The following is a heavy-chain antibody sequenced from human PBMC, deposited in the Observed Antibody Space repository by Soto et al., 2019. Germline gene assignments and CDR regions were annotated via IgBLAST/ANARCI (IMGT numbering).Heavy chain of an antibody. CDR2: VIPIFGTA. V-gene: IGHV1-69*13. Sequence: GASVKVSCKASGGTFSSYAISWVRQAPGQGLEWMGGVIPIFGTANYAQKFQGRVTITADESTSTAYMELSSLRSEDTAVYYCARALNIVATSFDYWGQGTLVTASS. CDR1: GGTFSSYA. J-gene: IGHJ4*02. D-gene: IGHD5-12*01. CDR3: ARALNIVATSFDY.